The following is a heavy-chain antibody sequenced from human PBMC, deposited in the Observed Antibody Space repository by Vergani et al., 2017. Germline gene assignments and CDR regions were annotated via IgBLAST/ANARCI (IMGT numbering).Heavy chain of an antibody. CDR3: AGGSIDYGDYAYFDY. Sequence: QVQLQESGPGLVKPSQTLSLTCTVSGGSISSGGYYWSWIRQHPGKGLEWIGYIYYSGSTYYNPSLKSRVTISVDTSKNQFSLKLSSVTAADTAVYYCAGGSIDYGDYAYFDYWGQGTLVTVSS. V-gene: IGHV4-31*03. J-gene: IGHJ4*02. CDR1: GGSISSGGYY. CDR2: IYYSGST. D-gene: IGHD4-17*01.